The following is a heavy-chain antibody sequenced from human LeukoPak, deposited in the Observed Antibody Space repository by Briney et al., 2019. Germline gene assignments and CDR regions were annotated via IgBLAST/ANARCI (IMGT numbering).Heavy chain of an antibody. J-gene: IGHJ5*02. CDR2: INHSGST. Sequence: SETLSPTCAVYGGSFSGYYWSWIRQPPGKGLEWIGEINHSGSTNYNPSLKSRVTISVDTSKNQFSLKLSSVTAADTAVYYCARGKKLGYCSSTSCFSGRVWFDPWGQGTLVTVSS. CDR1: GGSFSGYY. CDR3: ARGKKLGYCSSTSCFSGRVWFDP. V-gene: IGHV4-34*01. D-gene: IGHD2-2*01.